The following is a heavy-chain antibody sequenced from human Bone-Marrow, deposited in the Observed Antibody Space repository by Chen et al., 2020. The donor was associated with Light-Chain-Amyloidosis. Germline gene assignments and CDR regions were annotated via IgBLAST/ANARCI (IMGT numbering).Heavy chain of an antibody. CDR2: VFYTGAA. D-gene: IGHD1-26*01. CDR3: ARWEESLKAFDI. Sequence: QVQLQESGPGLVKSSETLSLACTVSGVSVRSHYWNWIRQPPGKSLEWIGYVFYTGAAKYKPSLNRRVTMSVDTSTNQSSLKVTSLTAADTAVYYCARWEESLKAFDIWGQGTMVTVSS. J-gene: IGHJ3*02. V-gene: IGHV4-59*02. CDR1: GVSVRSHY.